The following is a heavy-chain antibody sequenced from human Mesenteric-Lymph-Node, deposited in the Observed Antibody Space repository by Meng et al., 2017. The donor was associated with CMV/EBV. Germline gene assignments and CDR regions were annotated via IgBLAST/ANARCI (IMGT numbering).Heavy chain of an antibody. Sequence: SETLSLTCTVSGGSIRSSSYYWGWIRQPPGKGLEWIGSIYYSGSTHYNPSLKSRVTISVDTSKNQFSLKLTSVTAADTAVYYCAKVVEGRTVGGWFDPWGQGILVTVSS. CDR2: IYYSGST. CDR1: GGSIRSSSYY. CDR3: AKVVEGRTVGGWFDP. J-gene: IGHJ5*02. V-gene: IGHV4-39*07. D-gene: IGHD2-15*01.